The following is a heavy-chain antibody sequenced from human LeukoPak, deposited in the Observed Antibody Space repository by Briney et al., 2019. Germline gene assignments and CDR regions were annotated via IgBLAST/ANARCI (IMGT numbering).Heavy chain of an antibody. J-gene: IGHJ4*02. Sequence: ASVTVSCKASGYSFTYYYMHWVRQAPGQGLEWMGMINPSGGSTTYPQKFQGRVTMTRDMSTSTVYMELSSLTSEDTAVYYCARTRGYYFDYWGQGTLVTVSS. CDR2: INPSGGST. CDR3: ARTRGYYFDY. V-gene: IGHV1-46*01. CDR1: GYSFTYYY.